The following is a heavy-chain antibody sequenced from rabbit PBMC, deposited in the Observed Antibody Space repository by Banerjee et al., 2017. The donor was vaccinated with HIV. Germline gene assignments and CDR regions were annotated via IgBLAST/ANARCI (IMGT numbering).Heavy chain of an antibody. Sequence: QEQLVESGGGLVQPGGSLKLSCKASGFDFSSYGVSWVRQAPGKGLEWIGYIDPVFGSTYYASWVNGRFTISSHNAQNTLYLQLNSLTAADTATYFCVREDYSSGWPYFNLWGPGTLVTVS. D-gene: IGHD4-1*01. J-gene: IGHJ4*01. V-gene: IGHV1S47*01. CDR3: VREDYSSGWPYFNL. CDR2: IDPVFGST. CDR1: GFDFSSYG.